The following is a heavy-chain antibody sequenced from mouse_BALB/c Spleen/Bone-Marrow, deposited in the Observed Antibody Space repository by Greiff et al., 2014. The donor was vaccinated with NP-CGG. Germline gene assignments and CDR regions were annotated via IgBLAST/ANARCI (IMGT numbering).Heavy chain of an antibody. Sequence: ESGGGLVQPGGSLNLSCAASGFDFSRYWMSWARQAPGKGQEWIGEINPGSSTINYTPSLKDKFIISRDNAKNTLYLQMSKVRSEDTALYYCARLRRYGAMDYWGQGTSVTVSS. CDR1: GFDFSRYW. CDR3: ARLRRYGAMDY. CDR2: INPGSSTI. J-gene: IGHJ4*01. V-gene: IGHV4-2*02. D-gene: IGHD2-14*01.